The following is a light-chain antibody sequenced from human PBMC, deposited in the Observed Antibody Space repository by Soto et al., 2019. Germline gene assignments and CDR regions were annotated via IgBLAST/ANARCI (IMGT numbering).Light chain of an antibody. CDR2: AAS. CDR1: QTIDRW. V-gene: IGKV1-12*01. J-gene: IGKJ4*01. Sequence: DIQMTQSPSSVSASVGDRVTITCRASQTIDRWLAWYQQKPGRAPKLLFHAASILHSGVPSRFSASGSGTYFTLTISYLQPEDFATYHCQQAKGFSTFGRGTKVEIK. CDR3: QQAKGFST.